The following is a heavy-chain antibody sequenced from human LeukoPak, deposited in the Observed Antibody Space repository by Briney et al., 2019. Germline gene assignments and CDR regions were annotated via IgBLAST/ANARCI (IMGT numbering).Heavy chain of an antibody. D-gene: IGHD2-8*02. V-gene: IGHV3-23*01. CDR2: IRGDGV. J-gene: IGHJ3*02. Sequence: GGSLRLSRAASGFTFAIYHMSWVRQAPGKGLEWVATIRGDGVYYADSVKGRFTISRDDSENTVYVQMNSLRAEDTAVYYCAKSRVEVAGTGGFDTWGQGTLVVVSS. CDR1: GFTFAIYH. CDR3: AKSRVEVAGTGGFDT.